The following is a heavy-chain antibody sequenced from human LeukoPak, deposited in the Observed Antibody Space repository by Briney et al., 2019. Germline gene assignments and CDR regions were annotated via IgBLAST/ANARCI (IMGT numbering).Heavy chain of an antibody. D-gene: IGHD3-10*01. V-gene: IGHV1-69*13. CDR2: IVPIFGTA. Sequence: ASVTVSCKASGGTFSSYAISWVRQAPGQGLEWMGGIVPIFGTANYAQKFQGRVTITADESTSTAYMELSSLRSEDTAVYYCARDKVRGELDYWGQGTLVTVSS. CDR1: GGTFSSYA. J-gene: IGHJ4*02. CDR3: ARDKVRGELDY.